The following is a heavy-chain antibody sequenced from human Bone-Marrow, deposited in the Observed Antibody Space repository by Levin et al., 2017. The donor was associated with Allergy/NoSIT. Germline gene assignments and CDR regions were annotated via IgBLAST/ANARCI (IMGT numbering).Heavy chain of an antibody. CDR2: IYHTGET. V-gene: IGHV3-53*01. J-gene: IGHJ6*03. Sequence: GGSLRLSCAASGFTVSNYYMNWVRQAPGKGLEWVSLIYHTGETHYADSVKGRFTISRDNSKNTLYLQMNNLRTEDTAMYYCAREYFYYMDVWGRGTTVTVSS. CDR3: AREYFYYMDV. D-gene: IGHD3-10*01. CDR1: GFTVSNYY.